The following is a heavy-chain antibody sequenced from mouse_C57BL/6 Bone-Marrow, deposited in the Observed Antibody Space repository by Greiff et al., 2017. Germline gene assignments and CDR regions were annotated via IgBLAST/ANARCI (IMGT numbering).Heavy chain of an antibody. CDR3: ARPYYYGSSYFAY. V-gene: IGHV1-82*01. CDR1: GYAFSSSW. D-gene: IGHD1-1*01. J-gene: IGHJ3*01. CDR2: IYPGDGDT. Sequence: QVQLQQSGPELVKPGASVKISCKASGYAFSSSWMNWVKQRPGKGLEWIGRIYPGDGDTNYNGKFKGKATLTADKSSSTDYMQLSSLTSEDAAVYFCARPYYYGSSYFAYWGQGTLVTVSA.